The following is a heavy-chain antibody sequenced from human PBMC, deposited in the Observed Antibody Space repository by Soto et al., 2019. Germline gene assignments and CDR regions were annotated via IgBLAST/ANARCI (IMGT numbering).Heavy chain of an antibody. CDR1: GGTFSSYA. CDR2: IIPIFGTA. D-gene: IGHD5-12*01. V-gene: IGHV1-69*06. CDR3: ARTLPERYSGYDYLTLDY. Sequence: QVQLVQSGAEVKKPGSSVKVSCKASGGTFSSYAISWVRQAPGQGLEWMGGIIPIFGTANYAQKFQGRVTITADKSTSTAYMELSSLRSEDTAVYYCARTLPERYSGYDYLTLDYWGQGTLVTVSS. J-gene: IGHJ4*02.